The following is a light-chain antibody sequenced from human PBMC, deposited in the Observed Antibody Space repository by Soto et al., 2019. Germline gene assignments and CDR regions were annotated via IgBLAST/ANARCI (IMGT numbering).Light chain of an antibody. J-gene: IGKJ4*01. CDR3: QQYYSTTLT. V-gene: IGKV4-1*01. CDR1: QSVLYSSNNKNY. Sequence: DIVMTQSPDSLAVSLGEXATINCKSSQSVLYSSNNKNYLAWYQQKPGQPPKLLIYWASTRESGVPDRFSGSGSGTDFALTISSLQAEDVAVYYCQQYYSTTLTFGGGTKVDIK. CDR2: WAS.